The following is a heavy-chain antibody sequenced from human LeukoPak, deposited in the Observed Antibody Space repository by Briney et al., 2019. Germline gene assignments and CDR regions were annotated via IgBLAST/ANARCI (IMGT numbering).Heavy chain of an antibody. CDR3: AKVRGVGTHIWLLPWDL. Sequence: PGGSLRLSCAASGFTFHTCAMARVRQTPGKGLEWVSSISGGGGGTYYAHSVKGRFTISRDNGNNTLYLQMNGLTAADTAFYYCAKVRGVGTHIWLLPWDLWGQGTLVTVSS. CDR2: ISGGGGGT. V-gene: IGHV3-23*01. CDR1: GFTFHTCA. D-gene: IGHD3-10*01. J-gene: IGHJ1*01.